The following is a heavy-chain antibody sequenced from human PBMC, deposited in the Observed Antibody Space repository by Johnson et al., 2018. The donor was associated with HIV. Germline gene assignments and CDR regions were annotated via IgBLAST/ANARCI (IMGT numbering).Heavy chain of an antibody. CDR2: ISYDGSNK. D-gene: IGHD6-6*01. CDR1: GFTFSSYG. J-gene: IGHJ3*02. CDR3: APIAAAAFDI. Sequence: VQLVESGGGVVQPGRSLRLSCAASGFTFSSYGMHWVRQAPGKGLEWVAVISYDGSNKYYADSVKGRFTISRDNSKNTLYLQMNSLRAGDTAVYYCAPIAAAAFDIWGQGTMVTVSS. V-gene: IGHV3-30*03.